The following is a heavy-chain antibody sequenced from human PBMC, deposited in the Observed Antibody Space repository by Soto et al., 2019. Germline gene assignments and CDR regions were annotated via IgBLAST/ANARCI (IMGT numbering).Heavy chain of an antibody. J-gene: IGHJ4*02. CDR2: ISYTGDT. V-gene: IGHV4-59*12. Sequence: PSETLSLTCTVSGGSISGYYWSWLWQPPGKGLEWIGYISYTGDTNYNPSLMSRVTISLDTSKNQFSLKVRGVTAAHTAFYYCARVSPQWLVFDSRGQGTLVTLSS. D-gene: IGHD6-19*01. CDR3: ARVSPQWLVFDS. CDR1: GGSISGYY.